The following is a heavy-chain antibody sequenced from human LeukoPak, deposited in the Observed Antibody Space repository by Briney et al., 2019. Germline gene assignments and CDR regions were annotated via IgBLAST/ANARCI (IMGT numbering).Heavy chain of an antibody. V-gene: IGHV1-46*01. CDR1: GYTFTSYY. CDR3: ARGPTGNSDSSGYYSL. Sequence: ASVKVSCKASGYTFTSYYMHWVRQAPGQGLEWMGIINPSGGSTSYAQKFQGRVTMTRDTSTSTVYMELGSLRSEDTAVYYCARGPTGNSDSSGYYSLWGRGTLVTVSS. J-gene: IGHJ4*02. D-gene: IGHD3-22*01. CDR2: INPSGGST.